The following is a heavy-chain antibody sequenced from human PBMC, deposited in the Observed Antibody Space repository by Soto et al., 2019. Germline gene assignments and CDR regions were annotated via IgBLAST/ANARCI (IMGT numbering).Heavy chain of an antibody. Sequence: QVQLVQSGAEVKNPGSSVKVSCKASGGTFSSYGISWVRQAPGQGLEWMGGIIPIFGTANYAQKFQGRVTITADESTSTAYMELSSLRSEDTDVYYCARHFYADHYYYYYYGMDVWGQGTTVTVSS. CDR3: ARHFYADHYYYYYYGMDV. J-gene: IGHJ6*02. CDR2: IIPIFGTA. D-gene: IGHD3-16*01. V-gene: IGHV1-69*01. CDR1: GGTFSSYG.